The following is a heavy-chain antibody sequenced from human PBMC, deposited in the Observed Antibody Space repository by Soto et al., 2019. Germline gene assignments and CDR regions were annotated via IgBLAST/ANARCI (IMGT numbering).Heavy chain of an antibody. V-gene: IGHV1-18*01. D-gene: IGHD3-9*01. CDR3: ASSYDILTGYDY. CDR1: GDTFTSYG. Sequence: ASVKVCCKASGDTFTSYGISWVRQAPGQGLEWMGWISAYNGNTNYAQKLQGRVTMTTDTSTSTAYMELRRLRSDDTAVYYCASSYDILTGYDYWRQGTLVTVSS. CDR2: ISAYNGNT. J-gene: IGHJ4*02.